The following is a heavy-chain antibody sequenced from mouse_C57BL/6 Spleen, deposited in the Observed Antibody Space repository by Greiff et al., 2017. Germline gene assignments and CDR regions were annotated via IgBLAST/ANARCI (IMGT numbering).Heavy chain of an antibody. Sequence: EVQLVESGGGLVKPGGSLKLSCAASGFTFSSYAMSWVRQTPEKRLEWVATISDGGSYTYYPDNVKGRFPISRDNAKNNLYLQMSHLKSEDTAMYYSAGDEDWAVFDDWGQGTTLTVSS. J-gene: IGHJ2*01. CDR2: ISDGGSYT. V-gene: IGHV5-4*01. CDR1: GFTFSSYA. CDR3: AGDEDWAVFDD. D-gene: IGHD4-1*01.